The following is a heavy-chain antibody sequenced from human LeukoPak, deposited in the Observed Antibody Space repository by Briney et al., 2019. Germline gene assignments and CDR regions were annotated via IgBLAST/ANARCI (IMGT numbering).Heavy chain of an antibody. V-gene: IGHV4-38-2*02. D-gene: IGHD3-10*01. CDR3: AREHTSGTRGLDY. Sequence: SETLSLTCAVSGYSISSGYYWGWIRQPPGKGLEWIGSIYHSGSTYHNPSLKSRVTISVDTSKNQFSLKLSSVTSADTAVYYCAREHTSGTRGLDYWGRGTLVTVSS. CDR1: GYSISSGYY. J-gene: IGHJ4*02. CDR2: IYHSGST.